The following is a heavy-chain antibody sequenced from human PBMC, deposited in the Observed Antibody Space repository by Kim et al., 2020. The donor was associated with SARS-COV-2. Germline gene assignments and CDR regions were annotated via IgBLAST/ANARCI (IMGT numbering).Heavy chain of an antibody. Sequence: GGSLRLSCAASGFTFSSYAMSWVRQAPGKGLEWVSAISGSGGSTYYADSVKGRFTISRDNSKNTLYLQMNSLRAEDTAVYYCAKDSGEALLWFGELHPFFQHWGQGTLVTVSS. D-gene: IGHD3-10*01. CDR1: GFTFSSYA. J-gene: IGHJ1*01. CDR3: AKDSGEALLWFGELHPFFQH. V-gene: IGHV3-23*01. CDR2: ISGSGGST.